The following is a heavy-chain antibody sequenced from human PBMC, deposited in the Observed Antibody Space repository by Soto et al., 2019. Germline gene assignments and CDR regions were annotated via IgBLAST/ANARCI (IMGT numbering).Heavy chain of an antibody. J-gene: IGHJ4*02. CDR2: ISAYNGNT. CDR3: ARQPVVGTAFFDC. D-gene: IGHD6-19*01. Sequence: ASVKVSCKASGYTFTSYGISWVLQAPGQGLEWMGWISAYNGNTNYAQKLQGRVTMTTDTSTITAHMELRSLRSDDTAVYYCARQPVVGTAFFDCWGQGTLVTVSS. CDR1: GYTFTSYG. V-gene: IGHV1-18*01.